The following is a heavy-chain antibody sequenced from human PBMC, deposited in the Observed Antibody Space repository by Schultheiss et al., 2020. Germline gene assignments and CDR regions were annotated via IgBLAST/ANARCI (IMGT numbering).Heavy chain of an antibody. V-gene: IGHV1-69*06. CDR3: ATLREDCSSTSCYSYFDY. CDR2: IIPIFGTA. CDR1: GFTFSSYA. Sequence: SCAASGFTFSSYAISWVRQAPGQGLEWMGGIIPIFGTANYAQKFQGRVTITADKSTSTAYMELSSLRSEDTAVYYCATLREDCSSTSCYSYFDYWGQGTLVTVSS. D-gene: IGHD2-2*01. J-gene: IGHJ4*02.